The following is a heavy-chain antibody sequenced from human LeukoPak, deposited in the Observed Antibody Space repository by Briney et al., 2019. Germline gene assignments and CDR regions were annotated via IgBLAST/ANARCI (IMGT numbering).Heavy chain of an antibody. CDR2: ISASGSTI. D-gene: IGHD2-21*02. CDR1: GFTFSDYY. Sequence: GESLKISCAASGFTFSDYYMAWIRQAPGKGLEYISHISASGSTIHYGDSVKGRFTIFRDDARNSVYLQMTSLRAEDTATYFCARDCGGHCYSGFDYWGQGALVTVSS. CDR3: ARDCGGHCYSGFDY. J-gene: IGHJ4*02. V-gene: IGHV3-11*04.